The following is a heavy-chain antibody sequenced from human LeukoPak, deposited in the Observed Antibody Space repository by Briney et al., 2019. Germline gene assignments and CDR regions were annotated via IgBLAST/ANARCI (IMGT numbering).Heavy chain of an antibody. CDR3: ARGSIAVAGTPFDY. Sequence: SETLSLTCTVSGGSISNYYWSWIRQPAGKGLEWIGRINTSGSTTYNPSLESRVTMSVDTSKNQFSLKLSSVTAADTAVYYCARGSIAVAGTPFDYWGQGTLVTVSS. D-gene: IGHD6-19*01. J-gene: IGHJ4*02. CDR1: GGSISNYY. CDR2: INTSGST. V-gene: IGHV4-4*07.